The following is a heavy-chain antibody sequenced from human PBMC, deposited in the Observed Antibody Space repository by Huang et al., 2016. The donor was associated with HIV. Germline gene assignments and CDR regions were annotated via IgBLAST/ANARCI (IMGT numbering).Heavy chain of an antibody. Sequence: EVQLVQSGAEMKRPGESLKISCKVSGYSFQRQWIGWVRQMPGKGTEWMGIIYPGDSDVKYMPTFQGQVTISADNSISTAYLQWKSLKVSDTAMYFCARPPTYSDDGGYYIDAFGVWGRGTMVTVS. CDR1: GYSFQRQW. D-gene: IGHD2-21*02. CDR2: IYPGDSDV. CDR3: ARPPTYSDDGGYYIDAFGV. V-gene: IGHV5-51*03. J-gene: IGHJ3*01.